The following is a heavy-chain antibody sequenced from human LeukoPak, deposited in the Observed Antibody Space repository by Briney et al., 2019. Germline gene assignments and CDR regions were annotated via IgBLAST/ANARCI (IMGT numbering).Heavy chain of an antibody. D-gene: IGHD3-16*02. V-gene: IGHV3-7*01. CDR2: IKQDGSEK. J-gene: IGHJ4*02. Sequence: PGGSLRLSCAASGFTFSSYWMSWVRQAPGKGLEWVANIKQDGSEKYYVDSVKGRFTISRDNAKNSLYLQMNSLRAEDTAVYYCARVDDYVWGSYRSFDYWGQGTLVTVSS. CDR1: GFTFSSYW. CDR3: ARVDDYVWGSYRSFDY.